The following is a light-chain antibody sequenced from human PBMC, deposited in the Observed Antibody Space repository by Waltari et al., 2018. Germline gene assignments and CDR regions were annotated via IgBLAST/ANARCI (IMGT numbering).Light chain of an antibody. CDR1: KSLFNSFKDRDY. J-gene: IGKJ1*01. CDR2: WAS. CDR3: QQYYTTPWT. V-gene: IGKV4-1*01. Sequence: DIVMTQSPDSLAVSLGERATIKCKSSKSLFNSFKDRDYLAWYQQKPGQPPTLLFDWASTRKSGVPDRFSGSASGTDYSLTITNLQAEDVAVYFCQQYYTTPWTFGQGTKVELK.